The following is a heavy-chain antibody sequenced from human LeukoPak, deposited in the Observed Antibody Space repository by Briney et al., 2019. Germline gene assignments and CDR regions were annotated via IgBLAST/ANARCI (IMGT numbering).Heavy chain of an antibody. CDR3: VREHDWGDFDF. Sequence: SEALSLTCTVSGGSVISGSYYWSWIRQPPGKGLEWIGYVSHSGNTNYNPSLKSRVTISKDTSKNQFSLNLSSVTAADTAVYYCVREHDWGDFDFWGQGTLVTVSS. CDR2: VSHSGNT. CDR1: GGSVISGSYY. D-gene: IGHD3-9*01. J-gene: IGHJ4*02. V-gene: IGHV4-61*01.